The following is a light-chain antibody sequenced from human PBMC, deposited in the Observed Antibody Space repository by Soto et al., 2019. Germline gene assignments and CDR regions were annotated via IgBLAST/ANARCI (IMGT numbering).Light chain of an antibody. J-gene: IGLJ1*01. V-gene: IGLV2-14*01. CDR2: DVS. CDR1: SSDVAAYNF. CDR3: SSYTSGGNYV. Sequence: SVLPQPASVYGSPGQSVAISCTGTSSDVAAYNFVSWYQQHPGKAPKLMVFDVSNRPSGVSDRSSGSKSGNTASLTISGLQAEDEADYYCSSYTSGGNYVFGTGTKVTVL.